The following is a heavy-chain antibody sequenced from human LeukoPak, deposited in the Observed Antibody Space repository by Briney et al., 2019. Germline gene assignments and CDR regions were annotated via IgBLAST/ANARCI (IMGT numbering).Heavy chain of an antibody. V-gene: IGHV4-59*01. CDR1: GGSISSYY. CDR3: ARVSLGLRGGVYFDY. J-gene: IGHJ4*02. Sequence: SETLSLTCTVSGGSISSYYWSWIRQPPGKGLEWIGYIYYSGSTNYNPSLKSRVTISVDTSKNQFSLKLSSVTAADTAVYYCARVSLGLRGGVYFDYWGQGTLVTVSS. CDR2: IYYSGST. D-gene: IGHD3-10*01.